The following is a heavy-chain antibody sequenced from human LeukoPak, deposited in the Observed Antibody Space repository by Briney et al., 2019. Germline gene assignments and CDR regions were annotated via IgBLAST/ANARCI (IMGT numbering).Heavy chain of an antibody. J-gene: IGHJ4*02. V-gene: IGHV4-59*01. CDR2: IYYSGNT. CDR1: GGSISSYY. D-gene: IGHD6-13*01. CDR3: ARPSAAAGFFDY. Sequence: PSETLSLTCTVSGGSISSYYWSWIRQPPGKGLEWIGYIYYSGNTNYNPSLKSRVTMSVDTSKNQFSLKLSSMTAADTAVYYCARPSAAAGFFDYWGQGTLVTVSS.